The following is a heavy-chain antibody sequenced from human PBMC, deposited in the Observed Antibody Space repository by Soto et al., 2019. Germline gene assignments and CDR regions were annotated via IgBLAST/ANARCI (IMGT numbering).Heavy chain of an antibody. CDR1: GGSISSGDYY. J-gene: IGHJ4*02. V-gene: IGHV4-30-4*01. D-gene: IGHD6-13*01. Sequence: SETLSLTCTVSGGSISSGDYYWSWIRQPPGKGLEWIGYIYYSGSTYYNPSLKSRVTISVDTSKNQFSLKLSSVTAADTAVYYCARGSGIAAAAGQVYWGQGTLVTVSS. CDR2: IYYSGST. CDR3: ARGSGIAAAAGQVY.